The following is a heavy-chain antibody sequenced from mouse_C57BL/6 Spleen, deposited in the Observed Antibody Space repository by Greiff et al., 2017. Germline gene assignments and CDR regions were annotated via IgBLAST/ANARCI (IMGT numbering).Heavy chain of an antibody. CDR1: GYAFSSYW. J-gene: IGHJ4*01. D-gene: IGHD2-5*01. CDR2: IYPGDGDT. Sequence: VKLMESGAELVKPGASVKISCKASGYAFSSYWMNWVKQRPGKGLEWIGQIYPGDGDTNYNGKFKGKATLTADKSSSTAYMQLSSLTSEDSAVYCCARSHSNSGLYAMDYWGQGTSVTVSS. V-gene: IGHV1-80*01. CDR3: ARSHSNSGLYAMDY.